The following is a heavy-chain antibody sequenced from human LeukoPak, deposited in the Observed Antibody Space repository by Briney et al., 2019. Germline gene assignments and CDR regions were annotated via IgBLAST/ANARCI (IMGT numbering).Heavy chain of an antibody. D-gene: IGHD6-6*01. CDR2: IIPIFGTA. V-gene: IGHV1-69*05. J-gene: IGHJ4*02. CDR3: ARDRSYSSSSGPFDY. Sequence: SVKVSYKASGGPFSSYAIRWLPQAPGQGLEWMGGIIPIFGTANYAQKFQGRVTITTDESTSTAYMEMSSLRSEDTAVYYCARDRSYSSSSGPFDYWGQGTLVTVSS. CDR1: GGPFSSYA.